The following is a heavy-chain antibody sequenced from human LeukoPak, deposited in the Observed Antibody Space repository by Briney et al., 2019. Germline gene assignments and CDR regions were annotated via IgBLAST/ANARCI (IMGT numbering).Heavy chain of an antibody. CDR1: GTSINNYY. Sequence: SETLSLTCTVSGTSINNYYWSWIRQPPGKGLEWIGYIHYSGYTSSNPSLKSRVTISVDTSKKQFSLKVTSVTAADTAVYYCARVEEGYGSGRRENYYYYYMDVWGKGTTVTISS. V-gene: IGHV4-59*01. CDR2: IHYSGYT. CDR3: ARVEEGYGSGRRENYYYYYMDV. D-gene: IGHD3-10*01. J-gene: IGHJ6*03.